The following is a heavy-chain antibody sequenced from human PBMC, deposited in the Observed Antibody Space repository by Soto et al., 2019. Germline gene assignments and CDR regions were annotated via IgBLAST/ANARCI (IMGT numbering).Heavy chain of an antibody. CDR1: GYTFTSHY. CDR2: INANSGTT. D-gene: IGHD6-19*01. Sequence: QVQLVQSGAEVKKPGGAVEVSCKASGYTFTSHYVHRVRQAPGQGLEWMGLINANSGTTSYAQKFQGRVTMTRDTSTSTVYMELSSLRFEDTAVYYCARDRNLETSAWARDYWGQGTLVTVSS. CDR3: ARDRNLETSAWARDY. J-gene: IGHJ4*02. V-gene: IGHV1-46*03.